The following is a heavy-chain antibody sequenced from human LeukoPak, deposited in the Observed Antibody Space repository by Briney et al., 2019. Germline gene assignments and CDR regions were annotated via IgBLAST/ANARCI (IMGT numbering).Heavy chain of an antibody. CDR2: INPNSGGT. CDR1: GYTFTGYY. Sequence: GASVKVSCKASGYTFTGYYMHWVRQAPGQGLEWMGWINPNSGGTNYAQKFQGRVTMTRDTSTGTIYMNLSNLRSEDTAVYYCARSVVAASNENHYGMDVWGQGTTVTVSS. CDR3: ARSVVAASNENHYGMDV. J-gene: IGHJ6*02. D-gene: IGHD2-15*01. V-gene: IGHV1-2*02.